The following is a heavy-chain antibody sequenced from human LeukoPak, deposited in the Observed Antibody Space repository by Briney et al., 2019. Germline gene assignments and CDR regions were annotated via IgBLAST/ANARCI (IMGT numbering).Heavy chain of an antibody. CDR3: AREWQEAFDI. J-gene: IGHJ3*02. CDR1: GFTFSSYS. D-gene: IGHD5-12*01. V-gene: IGHV3-21*01. CDR2: ISSSSSYI. Sequence: KTGGSLRLSCAASGFTFSSYSMNWVRQAPGKGLEWVSSISSSSSYIYYADSVKGRFTISRDNAKNSLYLQMNSLRAEDTAVYYCAREWQEAFDIWGQGTMVTVSS.